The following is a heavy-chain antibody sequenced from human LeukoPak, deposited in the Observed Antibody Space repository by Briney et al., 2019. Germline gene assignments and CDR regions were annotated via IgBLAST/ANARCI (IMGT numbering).Heavy chain of an antibody. D-gene: IGHD1-26*01. J-gene: IGHJ6*03. CDR2: ISAYNGNT. V-gene: IGHV1-18*01. Sequence: ASVKVFCKASGYTFTSYGISWVRQAPGQGLEWMGWISAYNGNTNYAQKLQGRVTMTTDTSRSTAYMELRSLRSDDTAVYYCAREYSGSYPPPVYYYYYMDVWGKGTTVTVSS. CDR3: AREYSGSYPPPVYYYYYMDV. CDR1: GYTFTSYG.